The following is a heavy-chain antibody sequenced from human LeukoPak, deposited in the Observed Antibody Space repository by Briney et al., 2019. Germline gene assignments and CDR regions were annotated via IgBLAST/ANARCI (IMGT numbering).Heavy chain of an antibody. J-gene: IGHJ4*02. CDR2: INPNSGGT. Sequence: ASVKVSCKASGYTFTDYYIHWVRQTPGQGLEWMGWINPNSGGTNYAQKLQGRVTMTTDTSTSTAYMELRSLRSDDTAVYYCARDYPTPYSGYGQFDYWGQGTLVTVSS. CDR1: GYTFTDYY. V-gene: IGHV1-2*02. D-gene: IGHD5-12*01. CDR3: ARDYPTPYSGYGQFDY.